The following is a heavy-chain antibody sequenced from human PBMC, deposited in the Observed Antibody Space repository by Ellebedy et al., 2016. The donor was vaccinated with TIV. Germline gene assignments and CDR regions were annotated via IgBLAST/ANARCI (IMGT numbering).Heavy chain of an antibody. CDR1: GYSFTSYW. CDR3: ARPVGATTTFGMDV. Sequence: GESLKISCKGSGYSFTSYWISWVRKMPGKGLEWMGRIDPSDSYTNYSPSFQGHVTISADKSISTAYLQWSSLKASDTAMYYCARPVGATTTFGMDVWGQGTTVTVSS. J-gene: IGHJ6*02. D-gene: IGHD1-26*01. CDR2: IDPSDSYT. V-gene: IGHV5-10-1*01.